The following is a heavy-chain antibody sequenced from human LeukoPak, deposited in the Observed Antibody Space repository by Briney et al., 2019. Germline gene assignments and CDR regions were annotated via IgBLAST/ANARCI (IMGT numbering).Heavy chain of an antibody. CDR1: GFTFSGFV. CDR3: AKDLGDSSGYYLAYFDY. V-gene: IGHV3-23*01. J-gene: IGHJ4*02. Sequence: GGSLRLSCAASGFTFSGFVISWVRQAPGKGPQWVADISGSGGSTYYADSVKGRFTISRDNSKNTLYLQMNSLRAEDTAVYYCAKDLGDSSGYYLAYFDYWGQGTLVTVSS. CDR2: ISGSGGST. D-gene: IGHD3-22*01.